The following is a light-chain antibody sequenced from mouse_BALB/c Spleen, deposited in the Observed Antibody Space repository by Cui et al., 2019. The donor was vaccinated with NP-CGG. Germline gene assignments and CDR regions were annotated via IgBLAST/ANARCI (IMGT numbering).Light chain of an antibody. CDR2: GTQ. J-gene: IGLJ1*01. V-gene: IGLV1*01. CDR1: TGAVTTSNY. CDR3: ALWYSNHWV. Sequence: QAVVTQESALPTSPGETVTLTCRSSTGAVTTSNYANCVQEKPDHLFTGLIGGTQNRAPGVPARFSGPPIGDKAALTIPGAQTEDEGIYFCALWYSNHWVFGGGTKLTVL.